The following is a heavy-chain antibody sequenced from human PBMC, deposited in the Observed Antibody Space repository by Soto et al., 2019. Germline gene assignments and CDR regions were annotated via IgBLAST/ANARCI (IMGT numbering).Heavy chain of an antibody. V-gene: IGHV3-23*01. D-gene: IGHD3-10*01. CDR1: GFTFSSYA. CDR2: ISGSGGST. Sequence: EVQLLESGGGLVQPGGSLRLSCAASGFTFSSYAMSWVRQAPGKGLEWVSAISGSGGSTYYAVSVKGRFTISRDNSKNTLYLQMNSLRAEDTAVYYCPRVRRIHIDYWGQGTLVTVSS. J-gene: IGHJ4*02. CDR3: PRVRRIHIDY.